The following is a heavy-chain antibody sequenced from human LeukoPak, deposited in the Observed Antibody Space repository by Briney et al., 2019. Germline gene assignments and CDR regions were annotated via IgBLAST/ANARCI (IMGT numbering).Heavy chain of an antibody. CDR2: LSGSGGST. CDR3: ATDPRLLIY. CDR1: GFTFNQYA. V-gene: IGHV3-23*01. D-gene: IGHD2-21*01. Sequence: GGSLRLSCVASGFTFNQYAMSWVRQAPGKGLEWVSTLSGSGGSTYYADSVKGRFTISRGNAKNSLFLQMNGLRPEDTALYYCATDPRLLIYWGHGTLVTVSS. J-gene: IGHJ4*01.